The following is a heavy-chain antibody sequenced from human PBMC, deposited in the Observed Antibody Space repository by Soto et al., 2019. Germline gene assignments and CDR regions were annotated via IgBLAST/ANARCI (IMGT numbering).Heavy chain of an antibody. CDR3: SRDSWSTVTTGYYGMDV. D-gene: IGHD4-17*01. CDR1: GGSISSYY. V-gene: IGHV4-59*01. J-gene: IGHJ6*02. CDR2: ICYSGST. Sequence: SETLSLTCTVSGGSISSYYWSWIRQPPGKGLEWIGYICYSGSTNYNPTLKSRVTISVGTSKNQFSLKLSSVTAADTAVYYFSRDSWSTVTTGYYGMDVWGQGTTVTVSS.